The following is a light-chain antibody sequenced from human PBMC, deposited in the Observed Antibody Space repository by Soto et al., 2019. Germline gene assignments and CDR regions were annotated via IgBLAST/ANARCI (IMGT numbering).Light chain of an antibody. CDR1: QSVSSN. Sequence: EIVRTKSPATLSVSPGERATLSCRASQSVSSNLAWYQQKPGQAPRLLIYGASTRATGIPARFSGSGSGTEFTLTISSLQSEDFAVYYCQQYNNWPGTFGQGTKVEIK. V-gene: IGKV3-15*01. CDR3: QQYNNWPGT. CDR2: GAS. J-gene: IGKJ1*01.